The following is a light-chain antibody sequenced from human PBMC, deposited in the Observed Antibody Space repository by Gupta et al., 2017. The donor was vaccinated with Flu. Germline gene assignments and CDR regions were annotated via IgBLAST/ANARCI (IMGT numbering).Light chain of an antibody. CDR2: HGN. J-gene: IGLJ3*02. CDR3: AAWDDSLTALTADGSMTGLWV. Sequence: WYKRRPRTVPRHLNYHGNPRPSGVHDRFSGSKCGPSASLAIGGLQSEDEADYYCAAWDDSLTALTADGSMTGLWVFGGGTKLSVL. V-gene: IGLV1-44*01.